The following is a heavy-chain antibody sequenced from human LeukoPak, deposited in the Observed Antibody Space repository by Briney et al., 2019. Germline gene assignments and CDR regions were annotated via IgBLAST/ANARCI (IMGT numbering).Heavy chain of an antibody. J-gene: IGHJ4*02. CDR3: ARARGDGTLDY. V-gene: IGHV3-21*01. CDR1: GFTFSSYS. D-gene: IGHD2-21*02. Sequence: TGGSLRLSCAASGFTFSSYSMNWVRQAPGKGLEWVSSISSSSSYIYHADSVKGRFTISRDNAKNSLYLQMNSLRAEDTAVYYCARARGDGTLDYWGQGTLVTVSS. CDR2: ISSSSSYI.